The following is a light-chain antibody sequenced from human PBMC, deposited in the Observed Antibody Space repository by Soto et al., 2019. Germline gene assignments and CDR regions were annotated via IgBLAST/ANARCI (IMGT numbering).Light chain of an antibody. CDR2: GAS. Sequence: EIVMTQSPATLSVSPGERATLSWRASQSVSSNVAWYQQIPGQAPRLLIYGASSRATGIPDRFSGSGSGTDFTLTISRLEPEDFAVYYCQQYGSSPRTFGQGTRLEIK. CDR3: QQYGSSPRT. V-gene: IGKV3-20*01. J-gene: IGKJ5*01. CDR1: QSVSSN.